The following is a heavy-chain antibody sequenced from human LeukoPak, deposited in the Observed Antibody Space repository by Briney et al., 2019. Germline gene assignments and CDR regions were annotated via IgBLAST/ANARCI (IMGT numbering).Heavy chain of an antibody. CDR3: ARGVSRLGELPLNWFDP. Sequence: AAVKVSCKASGYTFTSYGISWVRQAPAQGIEWMGWISTYNGNTNYAQKLEGRVTMTTDTSTSTAYMELRSLRSDDMAVYYCARGVSRLGELPLNWFDPWGQGTLVTVSS. D-gene: IGHD3-16*02. CDR2: ISTYNGNT. V-gene: IGHV1-18*03. CDR1: GYTFTSYG. J-gene: IGHJ5*02.